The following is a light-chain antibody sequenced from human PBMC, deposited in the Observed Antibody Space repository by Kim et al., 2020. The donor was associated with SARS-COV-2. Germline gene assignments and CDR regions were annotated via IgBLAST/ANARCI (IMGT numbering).Light chain of an antibody. V-gene: IGLV1-51*01. Sequence: QSVLTQPPSVSAAPGQKVTISCSGSSSNIGNNYVSWYQQLPGTAPKLLIYDNNKRPSGIPDRFSGSKSGTSATLGITGLQTGDEADYYCGTWDSSLSVGLFGGGTQLTV. CDR1: SSNIGNNY. CDR2: DNN. J-gene: IGLJ3*02. CDR3: GTWDSSLSVGL.